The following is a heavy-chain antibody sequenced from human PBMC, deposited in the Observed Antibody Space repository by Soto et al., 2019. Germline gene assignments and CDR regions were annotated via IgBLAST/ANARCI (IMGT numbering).Heavy chain of an antibody. D-gene: IGHD6-6*01. J-gene: IGHJ3*02. CDR1: GYTFTGNY. Sequence: QVQLVQSGAEVKKPGASVKVSCKASGYTFTGNYMHWVRQAPGQGLEWMGWINPNSGGTNYAQKYQGMVTVTRDTSISTAYMELSRLRSDDTAVYYCARDGDSSSPFDIWGQGTMVTVSS. V-gene: IGHV1-2*02. CDR3: ARDGDSSSPFDI. CDR2: INPNSGGT.